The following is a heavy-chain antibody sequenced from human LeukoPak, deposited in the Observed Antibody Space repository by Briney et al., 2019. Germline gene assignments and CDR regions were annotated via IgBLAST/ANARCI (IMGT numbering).Heavy chain of an antibody. D-gene: IGHD5-18*01. CDR3: ARIRPGYSYGYF. Sequence: SSVKVSCKASGGTFSSYAISWVRQAPGQGLEWMGRIIPILGIANYAQKFQGRVTITADKSTSTAYMELSSLRSEDTAVYYCARIRPGYSYGYFWGQGTLVTVSS. CDR1: GGTFSSYA. CDR2: IIPILGIA. V-gene: IGHV1-69*04. J-gene: IGHJ4*02.